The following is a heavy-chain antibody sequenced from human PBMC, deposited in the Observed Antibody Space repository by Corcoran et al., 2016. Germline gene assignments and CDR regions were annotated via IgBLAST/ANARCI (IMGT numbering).Heavy chain of an antibody. V-gene: IGHV4-4*02. CDR1: GGSISSSNW. D-gene: IGHD1-26*01. J-gene: IGHJ4*02. CDR3: ARDPREWENTAYCDY. Sequence: QVQLQESGPGLVNPSGTLSLTCAVSGGSISSSNWWSWVRQPPGKGLEWIGEIYHSGSTNYNPSLKSRVTISVDKSKNQFSLKLSSVTAADTAVYYCARDPREWENTAYCDYWGQGTLVTVSS. CDR2: IYHSGST.